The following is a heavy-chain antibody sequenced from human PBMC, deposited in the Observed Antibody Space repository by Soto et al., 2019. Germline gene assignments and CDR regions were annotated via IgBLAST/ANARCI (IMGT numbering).Heavy chain of an antibody. V-gene: IGHV4-34*01. D-gene: IGHD2-2*02. CDR2: INHSGST. J-gene: IGHJ6*02. CDR1: GGSFSGYY. Sequence: SETLSLTCAVYGGSFSGYYWSWIRQPPGKGLEWIGEINHSGSTNYNPSLKSRVTISVDTSKNQFSLKLSSVTAADTAVYYCARGGVYCSSTSCYTCVPYYYYGMDVWGQGTTVT. CDR3: ARGGVYCSSTSCYTCVPYYYYGMDV.